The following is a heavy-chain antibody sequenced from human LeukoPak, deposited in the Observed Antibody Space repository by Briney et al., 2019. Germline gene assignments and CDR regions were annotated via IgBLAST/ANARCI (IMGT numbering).Heavy chain of an antibody. V-gene: IGHV3-30*02. CDR3: ANIYGDYFDY. J-gene: IGHJ4*02. CDR1: GFTFSSYG. Sequence: WGSLRLSCAASGFTFSSYGMHWVRQAPGKGLEWVAFIRYDGSNKYYADSVKGRFTISRDNSKNTLYLQMNSLRAEDTAVYYCANIYGDYFDYWGQGTLVTVSS. D-gene: IGHD4-17*01. CDR2: IRYDGSNK.